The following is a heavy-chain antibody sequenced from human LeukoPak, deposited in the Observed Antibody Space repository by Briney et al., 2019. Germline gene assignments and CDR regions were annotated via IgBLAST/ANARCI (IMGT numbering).Heavy chain of an antibody. V-gene: IGHV4-59*12. CDR1: GGSISSYY. CDR2: IYYSGST. CDR3: AATTDLLEWLSFTY. J-gene: IGHJ4*02. Sequence: SETLSLTCTVSGGSISSYYWSWIRQPPGKGLEWIGYIYYSGSTNYNPSLKSRVTISVDMSKNQFSLSLSSVTAADTAVYYCAATTDLLEWLSFTYWGQGTPVTVS. D-gene: IGHD3-3*01.